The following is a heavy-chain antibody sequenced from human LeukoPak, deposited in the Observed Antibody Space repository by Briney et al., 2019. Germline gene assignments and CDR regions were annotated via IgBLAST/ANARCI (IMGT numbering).Heavy chain of an antibody. CDR3: ARSRWLQLDFDY. J-gene: IGHJ4*02. V-gene: IGHV3-48*04. CDR1: GFTFSLYG. D-gene: IGHD5-24*01. CDR2: ISGGSSTI. Sequence: PGGSLRLSCAASGFTFSLYGMHWVRQAPGKGLEWVSYISGGSSTIYYADSVKGRFTISRDNAKNSLYLQMNSLRAEDTAVYYCARSRWLQLDFDYWGQGTLVTVSS.